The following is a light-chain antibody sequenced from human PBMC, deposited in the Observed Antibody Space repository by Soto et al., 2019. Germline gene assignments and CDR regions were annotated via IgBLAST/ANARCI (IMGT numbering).Light chain of an antibody. CDR3: AACYDSLSGPL. Sequence: QSVLTQSPSASGTPGQRVTISWSGTSSNIGTNYVYWYKHLPGTAPKVLIYSNDKRPSGVPDRFSGSKSGTSASLAISGLRSEDEADDCAACYDSLSGPLVGGGTKVTVL. V-gene: IGLV1-47*01. CDR1: SSNIGTNY. J-gene: IGLJ2*01. CDR2: SND.